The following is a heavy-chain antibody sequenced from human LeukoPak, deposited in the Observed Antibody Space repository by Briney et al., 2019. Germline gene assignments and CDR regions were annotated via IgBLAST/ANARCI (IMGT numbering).Heavy chain of an antibody. CDR1: GFSFSDYF. V-gene: IGHV3-11*04. Sequence: GGSLRLSCVTSGFSFSDYFMNWLRQAPGKGLEWLSSISSDGGNIYYTDSVKGRFTISRDNAKKTLYLDMNSLRVDDTAIYYCATSRVFDYWGQGILVTVSS. J-gene: IGHJ4*02. CDR3: ATSRVFDY. CDR2: ISSDGGNI.